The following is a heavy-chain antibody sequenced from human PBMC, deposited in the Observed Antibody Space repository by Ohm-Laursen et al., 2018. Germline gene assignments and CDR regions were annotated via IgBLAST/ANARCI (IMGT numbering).Heavy chain of an antibody. D-gene: IGHD3-9*01. J-gene: IGHJ4*02. V-gene: IGHV3-23*01. CDR2: IIGTGTQT. CDR3: AKDVTPDGLYDIDY. CDR1: GFTFRTYA. Sequence: SLRLSCAASGFTFRTYAMNWVRQAPGEGLEWVACIIGTGTQTYYADSVKGRFIISRDNAKNSLYLQINSLKVEDTAVYYCAKDVTPDGLYDIDYWGQGTLVTVSS.